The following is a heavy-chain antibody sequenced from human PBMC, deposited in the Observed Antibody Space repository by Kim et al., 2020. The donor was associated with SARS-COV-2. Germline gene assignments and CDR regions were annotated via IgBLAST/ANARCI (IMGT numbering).Heavy chain of an antibody. V-gene: IGHV3-48*02. J-gene: IGHJ4*02. D-gene: IGHD3-3*01. Sequence: GGSLRLSCEASGFIFSTYAINWVRQAPGKGLDWVSFIGSSGTTTYYADSVKGRFTVSRDNVDNLVYLQMNSLRDEDTAVYYCARWSGWAFDFWGQGSLLTAS. CDR2: IGSSGTTT. CDR1: GFIFSTYA. CDR3: ARWSGWAFDF.